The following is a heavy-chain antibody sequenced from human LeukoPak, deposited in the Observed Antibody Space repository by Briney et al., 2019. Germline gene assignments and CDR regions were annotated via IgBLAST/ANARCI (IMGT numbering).Heavy chain of an antibody. J-gene: IGHJ3*02. Sequence: GASVKVSCKASGYTFTRYGISWVRQAPGQGLEWMGWVNTYKGNTNYAQKLQGRVTMTTDTSTSTVYMELGSLRSDDTAVYYCARDWEWLAWSDAFDIWGQGTMVTVSS. CDR1: GYTFTRYG. V-gene: IGHV1-18*01. D-gene: IGHD6-19*01. CDR3: ARDWEWLAWSDAFDI. CDR2: VNTYKGNT.